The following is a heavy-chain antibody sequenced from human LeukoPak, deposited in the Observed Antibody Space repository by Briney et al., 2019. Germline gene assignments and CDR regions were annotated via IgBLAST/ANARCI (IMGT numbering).Heavy chain of an antibody. D-gene: IGHD6-13*01. CDR3: ATLVYSSSWSFDY. V-gene: IGHV4-39*01. CDR2: IYYRGST. Sequence: SETLSLTCTVSGGSISSSSYYWGLIRQPPGKGLEWMGSIYYRGSTYYDPSHKSRVIISVHTSKNQFSLKLSSVTATDTAVYYCATLVYSSSWSFDYWGQGTLVSVSS. J-gene: IGHJ4*02. CDR1: GGSISSSSYY.